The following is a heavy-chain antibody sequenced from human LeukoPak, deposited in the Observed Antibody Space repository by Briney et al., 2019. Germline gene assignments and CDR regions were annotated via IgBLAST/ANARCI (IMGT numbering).Heavy chain of an antibody. CDR3: AKDFSSGYLDY. J-gene: IGHJ4*02. D-gene: IGHD3-22*01. Sequence: AGGSLRLSCAASGFTFNDYGLSWVRQAPGKGLEWVSGINWNGGTAGYADSVRGRFTISRDNAKNSLYLQMNSLRTEDTALYYCAKDFSSGYLDYWGQGTLVAVSS. CDR2: INWNGGTA. CDR1: GFTFNDYG. V-gene: IGHV3-20*04.